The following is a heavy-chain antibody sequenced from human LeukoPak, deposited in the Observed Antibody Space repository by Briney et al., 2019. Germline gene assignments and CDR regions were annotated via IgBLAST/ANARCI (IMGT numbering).Heavy chain of an antibody. V-gene: IGHV3-21*01. CDR1: GFSFSSYS. CDR3: ARDPDSYSGYDTDDY. D-gene: IGHD5-12*01. Sequence: GGSLRLSCAASGFSFSSYSMNWVRQAPGKGLEWVSSITSNSDNMYYASSVRGRFTISRDNAKNSLYLQMNSLRAEDTALYYCARDPDSYSGYDTDDYWGQGTLVTVSS. J-gene: IGHJ4*02. CDR2: ITSNSDNM.